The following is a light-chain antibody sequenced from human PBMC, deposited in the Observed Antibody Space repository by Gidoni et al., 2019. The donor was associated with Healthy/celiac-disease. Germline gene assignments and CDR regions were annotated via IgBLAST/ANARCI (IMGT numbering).Light chain of an antibody. CDR2: DAS. J-gene: IGLJ1*01. Sequence: QSALTQPASVSGSPGQSITISCTGTSRDVGGYNYVSWYQQHPGKAPKVMIYDASNRPSGVSNRFSGSKSGNTASLTISGLQAEDEADYYCSSYTSSSTVYVFGTGTKVTVL. V-gene: IGLV2-14*01. CDR1: SRDVGGYNY. CDR3: SSYTSSSTVYV.